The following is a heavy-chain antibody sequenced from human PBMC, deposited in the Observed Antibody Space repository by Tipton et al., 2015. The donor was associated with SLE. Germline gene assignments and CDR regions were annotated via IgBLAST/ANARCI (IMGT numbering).Heavy chain of an antibody. D-gene: IGHD2-15*01. Sequence: SLRLSCAASGFTFSSYWMHWVRQAPGKGLVWVSRINSDGSSTSYADSVKGRFTISRDNAKNTLYLQMNSLRAEDTAVYYCAKDRYCSGGTCLASYFDHWGQGNLVTVSS. J-gene: IGHJ4*02. CDR3: AKDRYCSGGTCLASYFDH. V-gene: IGHV3-74*01. CDR2: INSDGSST. CDR1: GFTFSSYW.